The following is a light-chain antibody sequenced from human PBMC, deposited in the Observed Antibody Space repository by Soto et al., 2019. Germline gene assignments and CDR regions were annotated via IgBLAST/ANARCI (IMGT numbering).Light chain of an antibody. CDR1: NSDVGCYNF. V-gene: IGLV2-14*01. J-gene: IGLJ1*01. CDR3: SSYTSSSTLV. Sequence: QSALTQPAFVSGSPGQSITISCTGTNSDVGCYNFVSWYQQHPGKVPKLMIYDVTNRSSGVSNRFSGSKSGNTASLTISGLQADDEAEYYFSSYTSSSTLVLGTGTKVTAL. CDR2: DVT.